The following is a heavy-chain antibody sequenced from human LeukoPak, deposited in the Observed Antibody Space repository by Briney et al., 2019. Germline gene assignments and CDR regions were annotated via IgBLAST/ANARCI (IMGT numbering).Heavy chain of an antibody. CDR3: TSPGGYDSSGFYYGGSYY. Sequence: GGSLRLSCTASGFTFGDYAMSWVRQAPGKGLEWVGFIRSKAYGGTTEYAASVKGRFTISRDDSKSIAYLQMNSLKTEDTAVYYCTSPGGYDSSGFYYGGSYYWGQGTLVTVSS. J-gene: IGHJ4*02. CDR1: GFTFGDYA. V-gene: IGHV3-49*04. D-gene: IGHD3-22*01. CDR2: IRSKAYGGTT.